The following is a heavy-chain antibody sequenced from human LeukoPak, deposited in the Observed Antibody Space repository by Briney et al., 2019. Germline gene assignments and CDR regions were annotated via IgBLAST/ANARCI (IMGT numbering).Heavy chain of an antibody. J-gene: IGHJ6*02. CDR3: ARDCSVTRCTPDVYYGLDV. CDR2: ISSSSSYI. D-gene: IGHD2-2*01. Sequence: PGGSLRLSCAASGFTFSSYSMNWVRQAPGKGLEWVSSISSSSSYIYYADSVKGRFTISRDNAKNSLYLQVDSLRAEDTAVYYCARDCSVTRCTPDVYYGLDVWGQGTTVTVSS. V-gene: IGHV3-21*04. CDR1: GFTFSSYS.